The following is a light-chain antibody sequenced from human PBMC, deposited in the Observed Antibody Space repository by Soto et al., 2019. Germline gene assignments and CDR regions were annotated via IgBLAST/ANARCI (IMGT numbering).Light chain of an antibody. V-gene: IGKV1-5*01. CDR1: QSISTW. CDR3: HQYNDNWT. Sequence: DIQMTQSPSTLSASVGDRVTITCRASQSISTWLAWYQQKPGKAPKLLIFDASSLESGVPSRFSGSGSGTEFTLTISSLQPEDFATYYCHQYNDNWTFGQGTKVDIK. CDR2: DAS. J-gene: IGKJ1*01.